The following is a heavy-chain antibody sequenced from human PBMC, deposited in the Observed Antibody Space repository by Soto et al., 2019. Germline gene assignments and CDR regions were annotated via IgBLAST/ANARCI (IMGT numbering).Heavy chain of an antibody. CDR3: ARKGSGIYAFDI. CDR1: GFSLSTNGVG. D-gene: IGHD1-26*01. Sequence: QITLKESGPTLVKPTQTLTLTCTFSGFSLSTNGVGVGWIRQPPGKALEWLAVIYWDDSKHYSPSLKGRLTITKDTSKNQVVLTMTNMDPVDTATYYCARKGSGIYAFDIWGQGTMVTVSS. V-gene: IGHV2-5*02. J-gene: IGHJ3*02. CDR2: IYWDDSK.